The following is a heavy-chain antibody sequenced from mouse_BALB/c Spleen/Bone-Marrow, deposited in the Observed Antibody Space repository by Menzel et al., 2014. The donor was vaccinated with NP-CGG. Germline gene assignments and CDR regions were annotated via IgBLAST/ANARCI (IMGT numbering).Heavy chain of an antibody. Sequence: EVMLVESGGGLVQPGGSLKISCAASGFTFSSYIMSWVRQTPEKRLEWVAYISNGGGSTYYPDTVKGRFTISRDNAKNTLYLQMISLKSDDTAMYYCARQEVYYGKTYYAMDYWGQGTSVTVSS. D-gene: IGHD2-1*01. V-gene: IGHV5-12-2*01. CDR3: ARQEVYYGKTYYAMDY. CDR1: GFTFSSYI. J-gene: IGHJ4*01. CDR2: ISNGGGST.